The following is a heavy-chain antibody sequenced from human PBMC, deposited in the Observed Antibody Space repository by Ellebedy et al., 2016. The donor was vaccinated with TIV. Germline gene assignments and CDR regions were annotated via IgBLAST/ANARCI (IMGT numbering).Heavy chain of an antibody. CDR1: GYTFTSYY. V-gene: IGHV1-46*04. Sequence: ASVKVSCKASGYTFTSYYMHWVRQAPGQGLEWMGIINPSGGSTTYAQKLQGRVTMTRDTSTSTVYMELSSLRSEDTAVYYCARVYPRDSSGWYFDYWGQGTLVTVSS. D-gene: IGHD6-19*01. CDR3: ARVYPRDSSGWYFDY. J-gene: IGHJ4*02. CDR2: INPSGGST.